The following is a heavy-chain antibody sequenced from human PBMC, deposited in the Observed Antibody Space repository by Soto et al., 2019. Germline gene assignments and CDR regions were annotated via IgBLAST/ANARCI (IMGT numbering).Heavy chain of an antibody. V-gene: IGHV1-18*04. CDR1: GYTFTSYG. CDR3: ARDGTGGYSYGFPLHDAFDI. D-gene: IGHD5-18*01. Sequence: ASVKVSCKASGYTFTSYGISWVRQAPGQGLEWMGWISAYNGNANYAQKLQGRVTMTTDTSTSTAYMELRSLRSDDTAVYYCARDGTGGYSYGFPLHDAFDIWGQGTMVTVSS. J-gene: IGHJ3*02. CDR2: ISAYNGNA.